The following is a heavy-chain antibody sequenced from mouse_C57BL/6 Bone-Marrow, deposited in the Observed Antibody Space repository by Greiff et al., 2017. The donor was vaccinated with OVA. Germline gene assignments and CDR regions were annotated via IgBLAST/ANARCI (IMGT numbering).Heavy chain of an antibody. CDR2: LHPSDSDT. D-gene: IGHD1-1*01. CDR3: AINYGSK. J-gene: IGHJ2*01. Sequence: QVQLQPPGAELVKPGASVKVSCKASGYTFTSYWLPWVKQRPGQGLEWIFRLHPSDSDTNYNQKFKGKATLTVDKSSSTAYMQRSSLTAEDSAVYYCAINYGSKWGQGTTLKVSS. V-gene: IGHV1-74*01. CDR1: GYTFTSYW.